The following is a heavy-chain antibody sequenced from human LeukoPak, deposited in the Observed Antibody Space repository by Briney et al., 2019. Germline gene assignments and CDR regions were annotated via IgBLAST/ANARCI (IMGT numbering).Heavy chain of an antibody. V-gene: IGHV4-38-2*02. CDR2: IHYSGNS. D-gene: IGHD3-3*01. CDR3: ARRDWSAYQLDF. J-gene: IGHJ4*02. Sequence: SETLSLTCNVSGYSISRGYYWGWIRQPPGRGLGWIGSIHYSGNSHYNPSLKTRVSISVDTSKNQLSLKLTSVTAADTAVYFCARRDWSAYQLDFWGRGILVVASS. CDR1: GYSISRGYY.